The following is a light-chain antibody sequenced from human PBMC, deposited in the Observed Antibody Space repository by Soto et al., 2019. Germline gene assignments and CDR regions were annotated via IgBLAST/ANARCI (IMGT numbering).Light chain of an antibody. V-gene: IGKV3-20*01. CDR2: DAS. CDR1: QSVNSGY. CDR3: QQYSSSPRT. J-gene: IGKJ1*01. Sequence: EIVMTQSPDTLSLSPGERATLSCRASQSVNSGYLAWYQQKPGQAPTLLIYDASSRATGIPDRFGGSGSGTDFTLTITRLEPEDFAMYYCQQYSSSPRTFGQGTKVDIK.